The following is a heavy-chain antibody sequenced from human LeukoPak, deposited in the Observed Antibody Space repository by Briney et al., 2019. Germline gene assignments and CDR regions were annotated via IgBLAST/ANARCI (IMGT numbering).Heavy chain of an antibody. CDR3: ARALPTYYYDSSGYSFDY. J-gene: IGHJ4*02. Sequence: ASVKVSCKASGYTFTSYYMHWVRQAPGQGLEWMGLINPSGGSTSYAQKFQGRVTMTRDTSTSTVYMELSSLRSEDTAVYYCARALPTYYYDSSGYSFDYWGQGTLVTVSS. V-gene: IGHV1-46*01. D-gene: IGHD3-22*01. CDR1: GYTFTSYY. CDR2: INPSGGST.